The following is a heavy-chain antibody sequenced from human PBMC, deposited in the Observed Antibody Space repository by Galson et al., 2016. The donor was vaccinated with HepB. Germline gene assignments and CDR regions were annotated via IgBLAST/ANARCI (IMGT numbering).Heavy chain of an antibody. CDR3: ARGGRTGPDY. D-gene: IGHD1-14*01. J-gene: IGHJ4*02. CDR1: GFTFSSYG. V-gene: IGHV3-33*01. Sequence: SLRLSCAASGFTFSSYGMHWVRQAPGKGLEWVAVIRYDGSNKYYADSVKGRFTISRDNSKNSLYLQMNSLRAEDTGVYYCARGGRTGPDYWGQGTLVTASS. CDR2: IRYDGSNK.